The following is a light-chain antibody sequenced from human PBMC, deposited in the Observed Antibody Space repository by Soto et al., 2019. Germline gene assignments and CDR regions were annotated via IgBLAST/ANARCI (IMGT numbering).Light chain of an antibody. Sequence: QPVLTQSPSASASLGASVKLTCALSSGHSSYAIAWHQQQPEKGPRALMKLNSDGSHTRGDGIPDRFSGSSSGAERYLTISSLQSEDEADYYCQTLGTGILVFGGGTKLTVL. CDR3: QTLGTGILV. CDR1: SGHSSYA. J-gene: IGLJ3*02. CDR2: LNSDGSH. V-gene: IGLV4-69*01.